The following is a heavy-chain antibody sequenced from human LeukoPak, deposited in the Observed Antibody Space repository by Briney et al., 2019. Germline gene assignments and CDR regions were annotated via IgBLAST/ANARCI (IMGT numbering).Heavy chain of an antibody. V-gene: IGHV4-34*01. CDR1: GLSFSGYY. CDR3: ARGKGIVVVPAAMPSITGTTRVYFDY. D-gene: IGHD2-2*01. CDR2: INHSGST. Sequence: TPSQTLSPTCAVYGLSFSGYYWGWLRQPPGKGLEWIGEINHSGSTNSNPSLRSRVTISVATSKNEFSLQRHSVPAAVTAVYYCARGKGIVVVPAAMPSITGTTRVYFDYWGEGSMVTVCS. J-gene: IGHJ4*02.